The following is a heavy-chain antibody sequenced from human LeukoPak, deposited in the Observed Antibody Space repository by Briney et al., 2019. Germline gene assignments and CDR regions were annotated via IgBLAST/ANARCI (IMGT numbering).Heavy chain of an antibody. CDR2: ISSNGGST. D-gene: IGHD2-2*01. V-gene: IGHV3-64D*06. CDR1: GFTFSSYA. J-gene: IGHJ4*02. Sequence: GGSLRLSCSASGFTFSSYAMHWVRQAPGKGLEYVSAISSNGGSTYYADSVKGRFTISRDNSKNTLYLQMSSLRAEDTAVYYCVRGGDGEGIVVVPAAISLDYWGQGTLVTVSS. CDR3: VRGGDGEGIVVVPAAISLDY.